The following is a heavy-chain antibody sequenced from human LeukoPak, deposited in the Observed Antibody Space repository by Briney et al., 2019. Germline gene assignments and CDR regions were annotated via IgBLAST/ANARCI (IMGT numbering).Heavy chain of an antibody. CDR1: GFTLDYFA. D-gene: IGHD6-13*01. CDR2: ISWNSGSI. Sequence: GRSLRLSCAASGFTLDYFAMPRGRQAPGKGPEGVSGISWNSGSIGYADSVKGRFTISRDNAKNSLYLQMNSLRAEDTALYYCAKDISPHLMAAAGLWGQGTLVTVSS. J-gene: IGHJ4*02. V-gene: IGHV3-9*01. CDR3: AKDISPHLMAAAGL.